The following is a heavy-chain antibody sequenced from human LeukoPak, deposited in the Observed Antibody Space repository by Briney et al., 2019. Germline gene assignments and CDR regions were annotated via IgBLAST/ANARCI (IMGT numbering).Heavy chain of an antibody. Sequence: GGSLRLSCAASVFTFSNYAMSWVRQTPGKGLEWVSGISGSGGTTYYADSVKGRFTVSRDNSKNTLYLQMNSLRAEDTAVYYCAKGGDFWSGYSRGYYMDVWGKGTTVTVSS. V-gene: IGHV3-23*01. CDR3: AKGGDFWSGYSRGYYMDV. CDR2: ISGSGGTT. CDR1: VFTFSNYA. D-gene: IGHD3-3*01. J-gene: IGHJ6*03.